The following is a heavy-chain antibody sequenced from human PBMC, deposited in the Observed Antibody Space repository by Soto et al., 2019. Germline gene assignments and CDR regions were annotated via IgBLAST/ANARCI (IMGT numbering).Heavy chain of an antibody. CDR3: AIGDSAYSGYDPRYYGMDV. J-gene: IGHJ6*02. Sequence: ASVKVSCKASGGTFSSYAISWVRQAPGQGLEWMGGIIPIFGTANYAQKFQGRVTITADESTSTAYMELSSLRSEDTAVYYCAIGDSAYSGYDPRYYGMDVWGQGTTVTVSS. V-gene: IGHV1-69*13. D-gene: IGHD5-12*01. CDR1: GGTFSSYA. CDR2: IIPIFGTA.